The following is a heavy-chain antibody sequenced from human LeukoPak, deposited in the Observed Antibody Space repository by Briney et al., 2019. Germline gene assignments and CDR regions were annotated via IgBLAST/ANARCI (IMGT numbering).Heavy chain of an antibody. CDR3: ARHGGDWVFDY. CDR1: GGSISSRSFY. Sequence: SETLSLTCTVSGGSISSRSFYWGWIRQPPGKGLEWIGSISDSGSTYYNPSLKSRVVISVDTSKDQFSLKLSSVTAADTAVYYCARHGGDWVFDYWGQGTLVTVSS. D-gene: IGHD2-21*02. CDR2: ISDSGST. V-gene: IGHV4-39*01. J-gene: IGHJ4*02.